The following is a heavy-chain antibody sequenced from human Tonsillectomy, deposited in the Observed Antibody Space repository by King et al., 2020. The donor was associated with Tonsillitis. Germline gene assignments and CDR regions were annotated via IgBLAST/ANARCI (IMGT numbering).Heavy chain of an antibody. V-gene: IGHV5-51*01. CDR1: GYSFTSYW. Sequence: VQLVESGAEVKKPGESLKISCKGSGYSFTSYWIGWVRQMPGKGLEWMGIIYPDDSDTRYNPSFEGQVTISADKSVSTAYLQWRSLKAPDTGMYYCGRVYASSTVHFYYMDVWGQGTTVTVSS. CDR2: IYPDDSDT. D-gene: IGHD2-8*01. J-gene: IGHJ6*02. CDR3: GRVYASSTVHFYYMDV.